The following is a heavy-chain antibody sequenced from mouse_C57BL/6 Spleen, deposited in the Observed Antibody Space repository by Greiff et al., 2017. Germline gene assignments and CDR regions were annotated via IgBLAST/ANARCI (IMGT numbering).Heavy chain of an antibody. Sequence: EVQRVESGGGLVQPGGSLKLSCAASGFTFSDYYMYWVRQTPEKRLEWVAYISNGGGSTYYPDTVKGRFTISRDNAKNTLYLQMSRLKSEDTAMYYCARQGYYGSSPGWYFDVWGTGTTVTVSS. CDR3: ARQGYYGSSPGWYFDV. CDR1: GFTFSDYY. J-gene: IGHJ1*03. CDR2: ISNGGGST. V-gene: IGHV5-12*01. D-gene: IGHD1-1*01.